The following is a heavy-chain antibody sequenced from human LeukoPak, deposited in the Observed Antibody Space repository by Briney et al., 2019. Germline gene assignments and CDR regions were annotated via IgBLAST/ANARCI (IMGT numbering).Heavy chain of an antibody. D-gene: IGHD2-15*01. CDR2: INSDGSST. CDR1: GFTFSSYW. J-gene: IGHJ6*02. CDR3: ARGAEGRSSTYGMDV. Sequence: LAGGSLRLSCAASGFTFSSYWMHWVRQAPGKGLVWVSRINSDGSSTSYADSVKGRFTISRDNAKNTLYLQMNSLRAEDTAVYYCARGAEGRSSTYGMDVWGQGTTVTVSS. V-gene: IGHV3-74*01.